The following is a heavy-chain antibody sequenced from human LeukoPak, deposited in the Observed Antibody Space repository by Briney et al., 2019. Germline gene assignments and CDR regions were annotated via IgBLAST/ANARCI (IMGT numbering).Heavy chain of an antibody. CDR2: ISAYNGNT. Sequence: GASVKVSCKASGHTFTSNGISWVRQAPGQGLEWMGWISAYNGNTNYAQKLQGRVTMTTDTSTSTAYMELRSLRSDDTAVYYCARVVPAAHFDYWGQGTLVTVSS. J-gene: IGHJ4*02. D-gene: IGHD2-2*01. CDR1: GHTFTSNG. V-gene: IGHV1-18*01. CDR3: ARVVPAAHFDY.